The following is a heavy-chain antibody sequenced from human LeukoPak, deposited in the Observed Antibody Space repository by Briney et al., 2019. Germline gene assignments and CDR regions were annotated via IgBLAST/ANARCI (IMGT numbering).Heavy chain of an antibody. CDR1: GGSFNPYL. D-gene: IGHD4-17*01. CDR2: IYYSGST. Sequence: SETLSLTCACTGGSFNPYLRTWIRQPPGKGLEWIGYIYYSGSTNYNPSLKSRVTISLNTSENQFSLKLSSVTAADTAMYYCARLRDVTTGLDFWGQGALVTVSS. CDR3: ARLRDVTTGLDF. V-gene: IGHV4-59*08. J-gene: IGHJ4*02.